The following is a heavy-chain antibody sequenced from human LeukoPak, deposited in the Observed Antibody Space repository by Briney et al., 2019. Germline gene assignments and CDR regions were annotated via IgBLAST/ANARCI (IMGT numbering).Heavy chain of an antibody. CDR1: GGSISSSSYY. CDR2: IYFSGST. Sequence: SETLSLTCTVSGGSISSSSYYWAWIRQPPGKGLEWIGSIYFSGSTYYNPSLKGRVTMSVDTSKNQFSLKLSSVTALDTAVYYCARISYYDSSGYYYSVYFDYWGQGTLVTVSS. D-gene: IGHD3-22*01. CDR3: ARISYYDSSGYYYSVYFDY. V-gene: IGHV4-39*07. J-gene: IGHJ4*02.